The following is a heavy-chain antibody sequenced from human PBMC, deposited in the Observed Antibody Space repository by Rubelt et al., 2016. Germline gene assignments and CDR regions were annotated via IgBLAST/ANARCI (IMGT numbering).Heavy chain of an antibody. D-gene: IGHD2-8*01. J-gene: IGHJ4*02. CDR1: GGHFSSYA. CDR3: ATPPGVGKY. Sequence: QVQLVQSGAEVKQPGSSVQVSCKASGGHFSSYAISWVRPAPGQGLEGLGGIIPIFGTANYAQKFQSRVTITADESTSTAYMELSSLRSEDTAVYYCATPPGVGKYWGQGTLVTVSS. CDR2: IIPIFGTA. V-gene: IGHV1-69*01.